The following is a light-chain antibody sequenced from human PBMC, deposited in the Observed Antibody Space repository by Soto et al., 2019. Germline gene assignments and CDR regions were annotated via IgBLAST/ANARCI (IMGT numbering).Light chain of an antibody. CDR3: LLFYAGAWV. CDR1: TGAVTSGYY. V-gene: IGLV7-43*01. J-gene: IGLJ3*02. CDR2: STS. Sequence: QAVVTQEPSLTVSPGGTVTLTCASNTGAVTSGYYPNWFQQKPGQTPRVLIYSTSNRHFWTPARFSGSPLGGKAALTLSGVQPEDEADYYCLLFYAGAWVFGGGTKLTVL.